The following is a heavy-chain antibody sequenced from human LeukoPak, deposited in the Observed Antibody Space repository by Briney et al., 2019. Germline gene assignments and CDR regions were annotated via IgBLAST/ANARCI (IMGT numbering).Heavy chain of an antibody. J-gene: IGHJ3*02. CDR2: INTDGSRT. Sequence: PGGSLRLSCAASGFTFSTYWMHWVRQAPGKGLVWVSRINTDGSRTTYADSVRGRFTSSRDNAKNTVYLQMNNLRAEDTAVYYCGPAGWLARERAFDIWGQGTMVTVSS. V-gene: IGHV3-74*03. CDR1: GFTFSTYW. CDR3: GPAGWLARERAFDI. D-gene: IGHD6-19*01.